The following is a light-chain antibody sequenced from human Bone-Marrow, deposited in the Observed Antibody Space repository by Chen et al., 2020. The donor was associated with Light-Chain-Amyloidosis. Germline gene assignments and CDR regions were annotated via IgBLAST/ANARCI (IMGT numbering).Light chain of an antibody. CDR3: QVWDRSSDRPV. Sequence: SYVLTQPSSVSVAAGQTATIACGGNNIGTTSVHWYQQTPGQAPLLVVYDDSDRPSVIPERLSGSNSGNTATLTISRVEAGDEADYCCQVWDRSSDRPVFGGGTKLTVL. CDR1: NIGTTS. V-gene: IGLV3-21*02. CDR2: DDS. J-gene: IGLJ3*02.